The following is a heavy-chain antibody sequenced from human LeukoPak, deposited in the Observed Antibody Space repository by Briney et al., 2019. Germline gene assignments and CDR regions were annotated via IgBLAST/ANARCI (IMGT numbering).Heavy chain of an antibody. D-gene: IGHD6-19*01. J-gene: IGHJ4*02. CDR2: ISSSSSYI. Sequence: GGSLRLSCAASGFTFSSYSMNWVRQAQGKGLEWVSSISSSSSYIYYADSVKGRFTISRDNAKNSLYLQMNSLRAEDTAVYYCARELWLVQSFDYWGQGTLVTVSS. V-gene: IGHV3-21*01. CDR3: ARELWLVQSFDY. CDR1: GFTFSSYS.